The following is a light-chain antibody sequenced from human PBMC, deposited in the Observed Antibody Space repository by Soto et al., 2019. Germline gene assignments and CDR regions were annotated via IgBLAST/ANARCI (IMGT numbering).Light chain of an antibody. CDR2: GAS. CDR3: QQYGSSPRT. Sequence: EIVLTQSPGTLSLSPGERPTFSARASQGFGTGNLAWYQQKPGQAPRLLIYGASSRATGIPDRFSGSGSGTDFTLTISRLEPEDFAVYYCQQYGSSPRTFGQGTKVEIK. CDR1: QGFGTGN. V-gene: IGKV3-20*01. J-gene: IGKJ1*01.